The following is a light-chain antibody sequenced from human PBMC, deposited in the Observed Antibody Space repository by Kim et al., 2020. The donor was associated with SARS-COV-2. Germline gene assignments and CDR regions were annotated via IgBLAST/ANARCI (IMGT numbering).Light chain of an antibody. Sequence: DIQMTQSPSSLSASVGDRVTITCRTGPNIRTYLNWYQQKPGKAPKLLISAVSNLQGGVPARFSGSGSATHFTLTISSLQPEDFATYFCQQTSSTPPTFGQGTKVDIK. J-gene: IGKJ1*01. CDR1: PNIRTY. CDR3: QQTSSTPPT. V-gene: IGKV1-39*01. CDR2: AVS.